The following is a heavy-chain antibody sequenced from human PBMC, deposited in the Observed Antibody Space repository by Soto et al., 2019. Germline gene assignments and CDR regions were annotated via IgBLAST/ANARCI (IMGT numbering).Heavy chain of an antibody. D-gene: IGHD2-8*02. CDR3: ARDKITGLFDY. CDR1: GGSFSGYH. Sequence: PSDTLSLTCAVYGGSFSGYHWTWIRQPPGTGLEWIGEINHSGSTNYNPSLKSRVTISVDTSKNQFSLKLTSVTAADTAVYYCARDKITGLFDYWGQGTLVTVSS. V-gene: IGHV4-34*01. J-gene: IGHJ4*02. CDR2: INHSGST.